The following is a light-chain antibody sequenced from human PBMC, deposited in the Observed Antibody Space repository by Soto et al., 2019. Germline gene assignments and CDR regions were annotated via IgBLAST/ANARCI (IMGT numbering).Light chain of an antibody. J-gene: IGKJ1*01. CDR3: HQYNNWPPWT. Sequence: EIVMRQSPATLSVSPGERATLSCRASQSVSSNVAWYQQKPGQAPRLLIYGASTRATGIPARFSGSGSGTEFTLTISSLQSEDFAVYYCHQYNNWPPWTFGQGTKVDIK. CDR2: GAS. CDR1: QSVSSN. V-gene: IGKV3-15*01.